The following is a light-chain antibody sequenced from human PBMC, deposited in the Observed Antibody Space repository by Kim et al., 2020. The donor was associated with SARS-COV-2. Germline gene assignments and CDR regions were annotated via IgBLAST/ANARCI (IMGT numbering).Light chain of an antibody. CDR2: GAS. CDR3: QLYGSSPLMYT. Sequence: PGETPPPAGRAIQSFNSAYLAWYQRIPGQPPRLLIFGASSRATGIPDRFSGSGSGTDFSLAISRLEPEDFAVYYCQLYGSSPLMYTFGQGTKLEIK. V-gene: IGKV3-20*01. J-gene: IGKJ2*01. CDR1: QSFNSAY.